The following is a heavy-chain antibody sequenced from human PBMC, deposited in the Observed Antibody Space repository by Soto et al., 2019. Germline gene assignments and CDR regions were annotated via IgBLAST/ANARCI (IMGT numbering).Heavy chain of an antibody. CDR1: GGSISGYY. J-gene: IGHJ6*02. CDR2: IYYNGTT. CDR3: ARWSDYGDYYYYGLDF. D-gene: IGHD4-17*01. Sequence: SETLSLTCTVFGGSISGYYWTWIRQSPGGGLEWIGYIYYNGTTNYNPSLKSRVTISIDTSKSQFSLRLRSLTAADTAVYYCARWSDYGDYYYYGLDFCAQGSTVTVSS. V-gene: IGHV4-59*13.